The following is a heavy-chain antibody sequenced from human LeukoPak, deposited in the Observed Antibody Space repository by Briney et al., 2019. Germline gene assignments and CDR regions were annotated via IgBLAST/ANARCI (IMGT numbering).Heavy chain of an antibody. V-gene: IGHV3-30*02. J-gene: IGHJ4*02. CDR1: GFTLRTYG. CDR2: IRNDESNK. D-gene: IGHD2-15*01. CDR3: AKVIGGSSAWYARGFDY. Sequence: PGGSLRLSCAASGFTLRTYGMHWVRQAPGKGLEWVAFIRNDESNKYYAGSVKGRFTISRDNSKNTLYLQMNSLRAEDTAVYFCAKVIGGSSAWYARGFDYWGQGTLVTVSS.